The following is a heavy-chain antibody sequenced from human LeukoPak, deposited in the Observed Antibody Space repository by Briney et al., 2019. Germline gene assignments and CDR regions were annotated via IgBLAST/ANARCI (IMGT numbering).Heavy chain of an antibody. J-gene: IGHJ4*02. V-gene: IGHV3-23*01. CDR1: GFTFSSYF. CDR2: IGAGGTFT. CDR3: AKDLDYTTSGYYFDY. D-gene: IGHD4-11*01. Sequence: PGGSLRLSCTASGFTFSSYFMNWVRQAPGKGLEWVSGIGAGGTFTYYADSVKGRFTISRDNSRNTLYLQMNSLRADDTAVYYCAKDLDYTTSGYYFDYWAQGTLVTVSS.